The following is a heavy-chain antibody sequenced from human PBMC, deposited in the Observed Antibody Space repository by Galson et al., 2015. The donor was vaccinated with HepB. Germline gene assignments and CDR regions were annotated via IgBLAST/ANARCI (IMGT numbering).Heavy chain of an antibody. J-gene: IGHJ3*02. CDR3: VKLSHHYVWGSYRYDASEI. Sequence: SLRLSCAASGFTFHTYAMSWVRQAPGKGLEWVSVFSDSGYTTYYEDSVKGRFTISRDNSNNTLSLQMDRLRAEDTAKYYCVKLSHHYVWGSYRYDASEIWGQGTMVTVSS. CDR1: GFTFHTYA. V-gene: IGHV3-23*01. CDR2: FSDSGYTT. D-gene: IGHD3-16*02.